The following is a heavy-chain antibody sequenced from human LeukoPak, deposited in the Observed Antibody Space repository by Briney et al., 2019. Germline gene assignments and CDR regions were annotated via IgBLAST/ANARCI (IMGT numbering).Heavy chain of an antibody. D-gene: IGHD6-13*01. CDR3: ATGGASSKPFDY. Sequence: SETLSLTCTVSGGSISSYYWSWIRQPPGKGLEWIGFIFYTGTTNYNPSLKSRVTISVDMSKNQFSLKLSSVTAADTAAYFCATGGASSKPFDYWGQGTVVTVSS. J-gene: IGHJ4*02. CDR2: IFYTGTT. V-gene: IGHV4-59*01. CDR1: GGSISSYY.